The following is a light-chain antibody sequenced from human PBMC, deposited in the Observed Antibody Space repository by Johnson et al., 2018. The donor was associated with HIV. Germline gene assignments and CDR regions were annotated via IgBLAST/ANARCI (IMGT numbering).Light chain of an antibody. Sequence: QSVLTQPPSVSAAPGQKVTISCSGSNSNIGNNYVSWYQQLPGTAPKLLIYENNKRPSGIPDRFSGSKSGTSATLGITGLQTGDEAHYYCGAWHTSLSAGGVCGTGTKVTVL. CDR1: NSNIGNNY. J-gene: IGLJ1*01. CDR2: ENN. CDR3: GAWHTSLSAGGV. V-gene: IGLV1-51*02.